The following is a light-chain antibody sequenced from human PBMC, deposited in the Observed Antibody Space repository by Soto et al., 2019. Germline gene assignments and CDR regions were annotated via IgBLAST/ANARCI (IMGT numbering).Light chain of an antibody. Sequence: DLQMTQSPSSLSASVGDRVTITCRASQSISTYLNWYQQKAGKAPKVMIHAASSLQSGVPSRFSGSGSGTDFTFTINSLQPEDIATYYCQQYDILPPTFGGGTKVEIK. CDR1: QSISTY. CDR2: AAS. J-gene: IGKJ4*01. V-gene: IGKV1-33*01. CDR3: QQYDILPPT.